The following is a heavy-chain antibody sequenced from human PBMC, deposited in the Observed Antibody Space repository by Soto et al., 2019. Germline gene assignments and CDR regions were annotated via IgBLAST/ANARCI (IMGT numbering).Heavy chain of an antibody. D-gene: IGHD4-4*01. CDR3: ARGPYDYSNRRPPIRRYYFDY. CDR1: GGSISSSSYY. V-gene: IGHV4-39*01. Sequence: SETLSLTCTVSGGSISSSSYYWGWIRQPPGKGLEWIGSIYYSGSTYYNPSLKSRVTISVDTSKNQFSLKLSSVTAADTAVYYCARGPYDYSNRRPPIRRYYFDYWGQGTLVTVSS. CDR2: IYYSGST. J-gene: IGHJ4*02.